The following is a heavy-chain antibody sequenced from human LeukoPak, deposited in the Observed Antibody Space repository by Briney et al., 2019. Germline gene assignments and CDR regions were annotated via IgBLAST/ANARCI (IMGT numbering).Heavy chain of an antibody. Sequence: GGSLRLSCAASGFXFNIYEMSWVRQAPGKGLEWVSYISSSGSTIYYVDSVKGRFTVSRDNAKSSLYLQMSSLRVEDTAVYYCIRDLFDDYSLDYWGQGALVTVSS. CDR3: IRDLFDDYSLDY. V-gene: IGHV3-48*03. CDR2: ISSSGSTI. CDR1: GFXFNIYE. D-gene: IGHD3-16*01. J-gene: IGHJ4*02.